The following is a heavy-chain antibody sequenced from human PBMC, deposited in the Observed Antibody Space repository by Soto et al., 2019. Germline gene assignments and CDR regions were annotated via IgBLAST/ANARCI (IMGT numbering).Heavy chain of an antibody. CDR1: GGSISSSNW. J-gene: IGHJ4*02. CDR3: ARGVAQLLWFGESQCHLDY. CDR2: IYHSGST. D-gene: IGHD3-10*01. V-gene: IGHV4-4*02. Sequence: QVQLQESGPGLVKPSGTLSLTCAVSGGSISSSNWWSWVRQPPGKGLEWIGEIYHSGSTNHNPSLKSRVTISVDKSKNQFSLKLSSVTAADTAVYYCARGVAQLLWFGESQCHLDYWGQGTLVTVSS.